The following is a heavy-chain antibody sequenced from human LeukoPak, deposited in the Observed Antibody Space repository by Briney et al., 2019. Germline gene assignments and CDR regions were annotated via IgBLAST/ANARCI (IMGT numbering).Heavy chain of an antibody. CDR3: ARAPGYDYFDY. V-gene: IGHV4-30-4*08. CDR2: IYYSGST. CDR1: GGSISSYS. Sequence: SETLSLTCTVSGGSISSYSWSWIRQPPGKGLEWIGYIYYSGSTYYNPSLKSRVTISVDTSKNQFSLKLSSVTAADTAVYYCARAPGYDYFDYWGQGTLVTVSS. D-gene: IGHD3-9*01. J-gene: IGHJ4*02.